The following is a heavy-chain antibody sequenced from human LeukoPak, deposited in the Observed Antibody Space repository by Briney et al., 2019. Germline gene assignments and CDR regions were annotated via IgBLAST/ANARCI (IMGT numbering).Heavy chain of an antibody. D-gene: IGHD6-6*01. V-gene: IGHV3-13*04. CDR1: GCAFSTCD. Sequence: GGSLRLSCAASGCAFSTCDMHWVRPATGKGLEWVSAIGVAGDTYYPGSVKGRFTISRENAKNSLYLQMNSLRAGDTAVYYCARGFVHAFDIWGQGTMVTVSS. J-gene: IGHJ3*02. CDR2: IGVAGDT. CDR3: ARGFVHAFDI.